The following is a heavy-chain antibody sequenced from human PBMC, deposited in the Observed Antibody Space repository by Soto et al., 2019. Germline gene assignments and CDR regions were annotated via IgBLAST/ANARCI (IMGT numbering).Heavy chain of an antibody. D-gene: IGHD5-12*01. V-gene: IGHV1-69*06. CDR1: GGSFSTYA. CDR3: AAPRTDGYKVPDPSTYYYYGLDF. Sequence: SVKVSCKASGGSFSTYAISWVRQAPGQGLEWMGGIIPIFGTPNYAQKFQGRVTITADRSTSKAYLELNSLRSEDTAVYYCAAPRTDGYKVPDPSTYYYYGLDFWGQGTTVTVSS. J-gene: IGHJ6*02. CDR2: IIPIFGTP.